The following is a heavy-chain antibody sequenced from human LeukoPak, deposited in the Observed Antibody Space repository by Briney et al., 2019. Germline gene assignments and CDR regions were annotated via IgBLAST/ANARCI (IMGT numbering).Heavy chain of an antibody. D-gene: IGHD1-1*01. Sequence: PGGSLRLSCAVSGLTFSTYAMNWVRQAPGRGLEWVSAISSSGIHMYYADSVKGRFTISRDNAKNSLYLQMNSLRAEDTAVYYCASARTTGTRVGFDIWGQGTMVTVSS. CDR1: GLTFSTYA. CDR3: ASARTTGTRVGFDI. V-gene: IGHV3-21*01. J-gene: IGHJ3*02. CDR2: ISSSGIHM.